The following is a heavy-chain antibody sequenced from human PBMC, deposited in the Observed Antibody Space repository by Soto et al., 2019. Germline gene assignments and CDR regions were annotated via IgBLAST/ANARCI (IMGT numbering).Heavy chain of an antibody. D-gene: IGHD3-10*01. J-gene: IGHJ6*04. V-gene: IGHV3-23*01. CDR1: GFTFSSYA. CDR2: ISGSGGST. CDR3: AKDRAGYYYGSVGYRMDV. Sequence: PGGSLRLSCAASGFTFSSYAMSWVRQAPGKGLEWVSAISGSGGSTYYADSVKGRFTISRDNSKNTLYLQMNSLRAEDTAVYYCAKDRAGYYYGSVGYRMDVWGKGTTVTVSS.